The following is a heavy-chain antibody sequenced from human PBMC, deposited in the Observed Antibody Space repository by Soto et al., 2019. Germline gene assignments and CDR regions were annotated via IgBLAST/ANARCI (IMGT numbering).Heavy chain of an antibody. Sequence: GGSLRLSCAASGFTFSSYGMHWVRQAPGKGLEWVAVISYDGSNKYYADSVKGRFTISRDNSKNTLYLQMNSLRAEDTAVYYCAKDQYRQWELLRGGIVGPSLGVWGQGTTVTVSS. CDR1: GFTFSSYG. CDR3: AKDQYRQWELLRGGIVGPSLGV. V-gene: IGHV3-30*18. CDR2: ISYDGSNK. J-gene: IGHJ6*02. D-gene: IGHD1-26*01.